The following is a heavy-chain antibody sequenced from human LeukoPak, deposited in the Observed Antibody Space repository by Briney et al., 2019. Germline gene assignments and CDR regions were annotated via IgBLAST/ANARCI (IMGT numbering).Heavy chain of an antibody. CDR1: GFTLSSYS. V-gene: IGHV3-21*01. J-gene: IGHJ6*03. D-gene: IGHD3-9*01. CDR3: AREYDILTGYSYYYYYMDV. Sequence: GGSLRLSCAASGFTLSSYSMNWVRQAPGKGLEWVSSISSSSSYIYYADSVKGRFTISRDNAKNSLYLQMNSLRAEDTAVYYCAREYDILTGYSYYYYYMDVWGKGTTVTVSS. CDR2: ISSSSSYI.